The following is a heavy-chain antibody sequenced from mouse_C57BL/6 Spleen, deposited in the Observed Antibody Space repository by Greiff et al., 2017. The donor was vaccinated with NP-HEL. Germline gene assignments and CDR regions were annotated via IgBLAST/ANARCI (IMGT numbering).Heavy chain of an antibody. CDR3: ARGDGSSYWFAY. D-gene: IGHD1-1*01. Sequence: VQLQQPGAELVKPGASVKLSCKASGYTFTSYWMHWVKQRPGQGLEWIGMIHPNSGSTNYNEKFKSKATLTVDKSSSTAYMQPSSLTSEDSAVYYCARGDGSSYWFAYWGQGTLVTVSA. J-gene: IGHJ3*01. CDR1: GYTFTSYW. V-gene: IGHV1-64*01. CDR2: IHPNSGST.